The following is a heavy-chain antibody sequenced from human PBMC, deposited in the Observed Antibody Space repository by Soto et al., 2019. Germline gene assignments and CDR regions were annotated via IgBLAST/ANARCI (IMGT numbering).Heavy chain of an antibody. CDR1: GFTFSSYS. J-gene: IGHJ4*02. CDR3: ARSSLHYYGSGSYYSYAY. D-gene: IGHD3-10*01. V-gene: IGHV3-21*01. Sequence: EVQLVESGGGLVKPGGSLRLSCAASGFTFSSYSMNWVRQAPGKGLEWVSSISSSSSYIYYADSVKGRFTISRDNAKNSLYLQMNSLRAEDTAVYYCARSSLHYYGSGSYYSYAYWGQGTLVTVSS. CDR2: ISSSSSYI.